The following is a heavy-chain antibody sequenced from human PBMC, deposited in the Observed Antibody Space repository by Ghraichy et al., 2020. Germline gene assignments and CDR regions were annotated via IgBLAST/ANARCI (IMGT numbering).Heavy chain of an antibody. CDR3: ARRGYYDSSGYYHEDY. Sequence: SETLSLTCTVSGGSISSSSYYWGWIRQPPGKGLEWIGSIYYSGSTYYNPSLKSRVTISVDTSKNQFSLKLSSVTAADTAVYYCARRGYYDSSGYYHEDYWGQGTLVTVSS. CDR2: IYYSGST. V-gene: IGHV4-39*01. CDR1: GGSISSSSYY. J-gene: IGHJ4*02. D-gene: IGHD3-22*01.